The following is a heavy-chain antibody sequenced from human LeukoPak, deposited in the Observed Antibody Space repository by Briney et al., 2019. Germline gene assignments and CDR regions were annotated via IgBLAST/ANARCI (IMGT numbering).Heavy chain of an antibody. CDR2: FDPEDGET. CDR3: ATDLYCTNGVCFSY. CDR1: GYTLTELS. Sequence: ASVKVSCKVSGYTLTELSMHWVRQAPGKGLEWMGGFDPEDGETIYAQKFQGRVTMTEDTSTDTAYMELSSLRSEDTAVYYCATDLYCTNGVCFSYWGQGTLVTVSS. D-gene: IGHD2-8*01. V-gene: IGHV1-24*01. J-gene: IGHJ4*02.